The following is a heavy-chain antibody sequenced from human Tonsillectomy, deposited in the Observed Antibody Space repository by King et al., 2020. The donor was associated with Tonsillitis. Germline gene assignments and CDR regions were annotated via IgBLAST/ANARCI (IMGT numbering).Heavy chain of an antibody. V-gene: IGHV3-23*04. CDR2: ISGSGGST. CDR3: AKAYSTSWYNFDY. Sequence: VQLVESGGGLVQPGGSLRLSCAASGFTFNTYAMSWVRQAPGKGLEWVSAISGSGGSTYYADSLKGRFTISRDSSKNTLYLQINSLRAEDTAVYYCAKAYSTSWYNFDYWGQGTLVTVSS. CDR1: GFTFNTYA. D-gene: IGHD6-13*01. J-gene: IGHJ4*02.